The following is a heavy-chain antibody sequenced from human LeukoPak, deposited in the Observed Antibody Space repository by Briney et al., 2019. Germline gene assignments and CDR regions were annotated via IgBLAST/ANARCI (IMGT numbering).Heavy chain of an antibody. CDR2: INPNSGGT. CDR3: AREWKTAMVIYYFDY. D-gene: IGHD5-18*01. J-gene: IGHJ4*02. CDR1: GYTFTGYY. V-gene: IGHV1-2*02. Sequence: ASVNVSCQSSGYTFTGYYMHGVRQAPGQGLEWMGWINPNSGGTNNAQKFQDRVTMTRDTSISTAYLELSRLRSDDTAVYFCAREWKTAMVIYYFDYWGQGTLVTVSS.